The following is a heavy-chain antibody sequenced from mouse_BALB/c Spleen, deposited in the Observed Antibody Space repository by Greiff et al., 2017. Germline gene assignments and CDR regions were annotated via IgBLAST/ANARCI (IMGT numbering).Heavy chain of an antibody. J-gene: IGHJ2*01. CDR2: ISSGSSTI. CDR3: ARDYYGSSYDY. CDR1: GFTFSSFG. V-gene: IGHV5-17*02. D-gene: IGHD1-1*01. Sequence: EVKLVESGGGLVQPGGSRKLSCAASGFTFSSFGMHWVRQAPEKGLEWVAYISSGSSTIYYADTVKGRFTISRDNPKNTLFLQMTSLRSGDTAMYYCARDYYGSSYDYWGQGTTLTVSS.